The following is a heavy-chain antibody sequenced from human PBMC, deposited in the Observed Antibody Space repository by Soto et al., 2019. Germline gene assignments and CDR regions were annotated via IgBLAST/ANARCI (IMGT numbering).Heavy chain of an antibody. J-gene: IGHJ4*02. CDR1: GFTFKHFG. D-gene: IGHD3-22*01. Sequence: GGSLRLSCAASGFTFKHFGMTWVRQAPGKGLEWVASISDSGGTTYYADSVKGRFTISRDNSNSTLYVQMNSLRAEDTALYYCAKHYQESSDYLWHFDSWGQGTLVTVSS. CDR3: AKHYQESSDYLWHFDS. CDR2: ISDSGGTT. V-gene: IGHV3-23*01.